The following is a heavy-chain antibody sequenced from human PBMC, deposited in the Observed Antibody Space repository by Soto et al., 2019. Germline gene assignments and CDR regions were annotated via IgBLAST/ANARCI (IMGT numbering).Heavy chain of an antibody. Sequence: HPGGSLRLSCAASGFTFSSYAMSWVRQAPGKGLEWVSAISGSGGSTYYADSVKGRFTISRDNSKNTLYLQMNSLRAEDTAVYYCAKGQEGLRWSPGRAYYFDYWGQGTLVTVSS. J-gene: IGHJ4*02. CDR3: AKGQEGLRWSPGRAYYFDY. CDR1: GFTFSSYA. CDR2: ISGSGGST. V-gene: IGHV3-23*01. D-gene: IGHD4-17*01.